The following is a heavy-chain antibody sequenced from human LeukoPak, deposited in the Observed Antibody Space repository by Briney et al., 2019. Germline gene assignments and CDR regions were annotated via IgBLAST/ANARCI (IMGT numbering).Heavy chain of an antibody. CDR2: ISIYNGNT. D-gene: IGHD3-22*01. CDR1: GYSFSSYA. J-gene: IGHJ5*02. CDR3: ARVSPTTDPRVVVITDWFDP. Sequence: GASVKVSCKASGYSFSSYAITWVRQAPGQGLEWMGWISIYNGNTKYARKLQGRVSMTTDTSTSTAYMELRSLRSDDTAVYYCARVSPTTDPRVVVITDWFDPWGQGTLVTVSS. V-gene: IGHV1-18*01.